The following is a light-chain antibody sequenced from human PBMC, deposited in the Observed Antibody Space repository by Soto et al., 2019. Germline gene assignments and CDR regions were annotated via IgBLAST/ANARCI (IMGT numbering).Light chain of an antibody. J-gene: IGKJ2*01. V-gene: IGKV1-5*03. Sequence: DIQITQSPSTLSASVGDRVTITCRASQSISSWLAWYQQKPGKAPKLLIYKASSLESGVPSRFRGSGSGTEFTLTISRLQPDDFETYYCQQYNSYPYTFGQGTKVDIK. CDR1: QSISSW. CDR2: KAS. CDR3: QQYNSYPYT.